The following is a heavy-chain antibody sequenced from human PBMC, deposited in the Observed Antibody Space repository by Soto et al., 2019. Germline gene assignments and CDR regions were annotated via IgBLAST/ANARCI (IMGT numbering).Heavy chain of an antibody. J-gene: IGHJ4*02. Sequence: GGSLRLSCAASGFTFSDYAMSWVRQAPGKGLEWVSSISGGGGSTYYADSVKGRFTISRDNSKNTLYLQMSSLRAEDTAVYYCAKVKAWTYLDYWGQGALVTVSS. V-gene: IGHV3-23*01. CDR3: AKVKAWTYLDY. CDR1: GFTFSDYA. D-gene: IGHD5-12*01. CDR2: ISGGGGST.